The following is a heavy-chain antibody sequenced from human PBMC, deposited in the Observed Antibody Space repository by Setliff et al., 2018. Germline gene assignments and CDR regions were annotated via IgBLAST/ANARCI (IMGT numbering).Heavy chain of an antibody. CDR1: GGSISSGSDY. Sequence: SETLSLICSVSGGSISSGSDYWTWIRQPAGKGLEWIGHIYTSGSTNYNPSLKSRVTISVDASKNQLSLNLRSVTAADTALYYCARDPLPKHYDVVTGYYSAPNYYYMDVWGKGTTVTVSS. D-gene: IGHD3-9*01. CDR3: ARDPLPKHYDVVTGYYSAPNYYYMDV. CDR2: IYTSGST. J-gene: IGHJ6*03. V-gene: IGHV4-61*09.